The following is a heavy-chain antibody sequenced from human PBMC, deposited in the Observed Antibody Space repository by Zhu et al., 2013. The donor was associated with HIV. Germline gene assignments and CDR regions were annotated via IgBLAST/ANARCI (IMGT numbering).Heavy chain of an antibody. CDR3: ARGNSNGGRGLYWYFDF. J-gene: IGHJ2*01. D-gene: IGHD2-8*01. CDR1: GGSISSYY. CDR2: IHYSGST. V-gene: IGHV4-59*08. Sequence: QVQLQESGPGLVKPSETLSLTCTVSGGSISSYYWSWIRQPPGKGLEWIGYIHYSGSTYYNPSLNSRVTISVDTSKNQFSLKLSSVTAADTAVYYCARGNSNGGRGLYWYFDFWGRGTLVTVSS.